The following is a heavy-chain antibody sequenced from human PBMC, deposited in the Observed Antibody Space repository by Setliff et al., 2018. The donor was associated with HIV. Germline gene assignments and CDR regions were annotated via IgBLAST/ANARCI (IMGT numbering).Heavy chain of an antibody. CDR1: GYTFTRYF. D-gene: IGHD1-26*01. CDR2: INPSGGST. V-gene: IGHV1-46*01. CDR3: ARGWEGGMDY. J-gene: IGHJ4*02. Sequence: GASVKVSCKASGYTFTRYFMHCVRQAPGQGLEWLGMINPSGGSTWYAQKFQGRVTMTGDTSTNTLYMELSSLRSDDTAVYYCARGWEGGMDYWGQGTLVTVSS.